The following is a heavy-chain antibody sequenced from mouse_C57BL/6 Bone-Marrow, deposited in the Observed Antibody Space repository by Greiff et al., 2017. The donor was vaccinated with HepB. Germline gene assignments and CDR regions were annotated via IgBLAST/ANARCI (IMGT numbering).Heavy chain of an antibody. D-gene: IGHD3-2*02. CDR3: ARRAQATWFAY. Sequence: QVQLQQSGPELVKPGASVKISCKASGYAFSSSWMNWVKQRPGKGLEWIGRIYPGDGDTNYNGKFKGKATLTADKSSSTAYMQLSSLTSEDSAVYFCARRAQATWFAYWGQGTLVTVSA. J-gene: IGHJ3*01. CDR1: GYAFSSSW. CDR2: IYPGDGDT. V-gene: IGHV1-82*01.